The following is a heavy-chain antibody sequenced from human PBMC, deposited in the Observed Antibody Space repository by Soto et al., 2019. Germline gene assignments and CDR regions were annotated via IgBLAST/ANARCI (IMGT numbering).Heavy chain of an antibody. CDR2: IGWRSHNI. CDR3: TKDLRRDVDYYAMDV. J-gene: IGHJ6*02. V-gene: IGHV3-9*01. Sequence: GGSLRLSCTASGFTFDDYAMHWVRQTPGKGLEWVSGIGWRSHNIGYADSVKGRFTISRDNAKNSLYLQMNSLRAEDTALYYCTKDLRRDVDYYAMDVWGRGTKVTVSS. CDR1: GFTFDDYA.